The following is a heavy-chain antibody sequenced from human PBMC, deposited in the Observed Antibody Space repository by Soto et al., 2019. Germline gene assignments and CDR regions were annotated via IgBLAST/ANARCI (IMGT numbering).Heavy chain of an antibody. J-gene: IGHJ5*02. CDR1: GYSFTSYW. Sequence: GESLKISCKGSGYSFTSYWIGWVRQMPGKGLEWMGIIYPGDSDTGYSPSFQGQVTISADKSISTAYLQWSSLKASDTAMYYCARLDGSGSYQWVWFDPWGQGTLVTVSS. CDR3: ARLDGSGSYQWVWFDP. V-gene: IGHV5-51*01. D-gene: IGHD3-10*01. CDR2: IYPGDSDT.